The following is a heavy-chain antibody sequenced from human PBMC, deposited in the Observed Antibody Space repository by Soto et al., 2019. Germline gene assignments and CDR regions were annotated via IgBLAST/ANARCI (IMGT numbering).Heavy chain of an antibody. V-gene: IGHV1-69*02. Sequence: QVQLVQSGAEVKKPGSSVKVSCKASRGTFSSYTISWVRQAPGQGLEWMGRIIPILGIANYAQKFQGRVTITADKSTSTAYMELSSLRSEDTAVYYCARLLVLDYYYGMDVWGQGTTVTVSS. D-gene: IGHD6-13*01. CDR3: ARLLVLDYYYGMDV. CDR2: IIPILGIA. J-gene: IGHJ6*02. CDR1: RGTFSSYT.